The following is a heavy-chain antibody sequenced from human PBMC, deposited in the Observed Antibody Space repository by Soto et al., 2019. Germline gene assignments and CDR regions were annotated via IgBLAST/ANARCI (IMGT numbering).Heavy chain of an antibody. CDR3: ANGLSFDYGGNTNYYYYGMDV. Sequence: GGSLRLSCAASGFTFSSYGMHWVRQAPGKGLEWVAVISYDGSNKYYADSVKGRFTISRDNSKNTLYLQMNSLRAEDTAVYYCANGLSFDYGGNTNYYYYGMDVWGQGTTVTVSS. J-gene: IGHJ6*02. CDR1: GFTFSSYG. V-gene: IGHV3-30*18. D-gene: IGHD4-17*01. CDR2: ISYDGSNK.